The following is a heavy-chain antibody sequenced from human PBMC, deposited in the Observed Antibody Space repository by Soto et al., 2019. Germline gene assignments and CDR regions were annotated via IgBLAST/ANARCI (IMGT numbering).Heavy chain of an antibody. V-gene: IGHV1-18*01. J-gene: IGHJ6*02. D-gene: IGHD2-15*01. Sequence: QVQLVQSGAEVKKPGASVKVSGKASGYTFTSYGISWVRQAPGQGLEWMGWISAYNGNTHYAQKLQGRVTMTTDTPTRTDYTELRSLRSDDTAVYYSARDGALGENYYSSGMDVWGQGTTVTVSS. CDR1: GYTFTSYG. CDR2: ISAYNGNT. CDR3: ARDGALGENYYSSGMDV.